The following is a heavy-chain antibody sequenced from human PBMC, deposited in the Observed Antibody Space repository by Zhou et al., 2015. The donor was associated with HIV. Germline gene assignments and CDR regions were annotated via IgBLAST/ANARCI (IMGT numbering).Heavy chain of an antibody. V-gene: IGHV1-69*17. CDR3: ARSSVNHENACDI. CDR1: GGTLSGSD. CDR2: ITPMFEID. J-gene: IGHJ3*02. Sequence: LVQSGTEVRKPGSSVKVSCKASGGTLSGSDISWVRQAPGQGLEWMGGITPMFEIDKYAQKFRTRLIITVDKSTSTAYMELSSLTSEDTAMYFCARSSVNHENACDIWGQGTNVIVSP. D-gene: IGHD3-22*01.